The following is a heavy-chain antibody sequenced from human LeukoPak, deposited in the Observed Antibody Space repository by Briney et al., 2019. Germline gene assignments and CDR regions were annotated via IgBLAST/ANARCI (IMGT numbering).Heavy chain of an antibody. J-gene: IGHJ4*02. D-gene: IGHD5-18*01. CDR2: IYYSGST. Sequence: PSETLSLTCTVSGGSISSYYWSWIRQPPGKGLEWIGYIYYSGSTNYNPSLKSRVTISVDTSKNQFSPKLTSVTAADTAVYYCARGYSYGFLSSDYWGQGTLVTVSS. CDR3: ARGYSYGFLSSDY. V-gene: IGHV4-59*01. CDR1: GGSISSYY.